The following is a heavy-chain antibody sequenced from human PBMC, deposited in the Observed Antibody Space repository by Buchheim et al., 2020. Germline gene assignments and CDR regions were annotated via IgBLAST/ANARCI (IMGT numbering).Heavy chain of an antibody. J-gene: IGHJ4*02. V-gene: IGHV3-7*01. CDR1: GFIFSSYW. CDR2: LSPDGSDK. Sequence: EMQLVESGGGLVQPGGSLRVSCEVSGFIFSSYWMSWFRQVPGKGLEWVAVLSPDGSDKYYLDSVKGRFTISRDNAKNSLYLQMNSLRPEDTAVYYCARGRGGTMIVVVNLDYWGQGTL. CDR3: ARGRGGTMIVVVNLDY. D-gene: IGHD3-22*01.